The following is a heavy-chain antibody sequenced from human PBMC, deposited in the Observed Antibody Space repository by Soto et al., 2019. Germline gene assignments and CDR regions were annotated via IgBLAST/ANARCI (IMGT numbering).Heavy chain of an antibody. J-gene: IGHJ4*02. CDR2: IYPGDSDT. Sequence: GESLKISCKGSGYSFTTYWIGWVRQMPGKGLEWMGIIYPGDSDTRYSPSFQGQVTISAGKSIDTAYLQWSSLKASDTAMYYCARGIHYYDSSGYYLDYWGQGTLVTVSS. CDR1: GYSFTTYW. D-gene: IGHD3-22*01. V-gene: IGHV5-51*01. CDR3: ARGIHYYDSSGYYLDY.